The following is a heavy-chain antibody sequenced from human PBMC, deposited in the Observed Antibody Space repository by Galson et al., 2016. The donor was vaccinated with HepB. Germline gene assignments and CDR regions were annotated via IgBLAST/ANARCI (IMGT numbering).Heavy chain of an antibody. CDR3: AKGQTNWATFDS. Sequence: SLRLSCAASGFTFNDYVMHWVRQLPGKGLAWVSGVNWNSSTLAYADSVRGRFTISRHNAENSLYLQMNSLRAEDTALYYCAKGQTNWATFDSWGQGTLVTVSS. V-gene: IGHV3-9*01. J-gene: IGHJ4*02. CDR1: GFTFNDYV. D-gene: IGHD7-27*01. CDR2: VNWNSSTL.